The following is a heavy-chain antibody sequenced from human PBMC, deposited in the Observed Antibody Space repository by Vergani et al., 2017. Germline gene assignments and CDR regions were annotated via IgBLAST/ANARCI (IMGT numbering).Heavy chain of an antibody. CDR1: GGTFKSNT. J-gene: IGHJ5*02. V-gene: IGHV1-69*01. Sequence: QVQLVQSGAEVKKPGSSVKVSCKTSGGTFKSNTFSWVRQAPGQGLEWMGGIIPIFGTADYAQGFQGRLSITADESTSTVYMELSSLRSEDTAVYYCARVPHYCSSTSCYTWFDPWGQGTLVTVSS. CDR3: ARVPHYCSSTSCYTWFDP. D-gene: IGHD2-2*02. CDR2: IIPIFGTA.